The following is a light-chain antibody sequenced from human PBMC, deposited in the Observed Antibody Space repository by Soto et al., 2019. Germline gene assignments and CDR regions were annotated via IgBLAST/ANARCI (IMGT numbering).Light chain of an antibody. CDR1: NIGGKS. Sequence: ARITCGGNNIGGKSLHWYQQKPGQAPVLVVYDDGDRPSGIPERFSGSNSGNTATLTISRVEAGDEADYYCQVWDNNYDHYVFGTGTKVTVL. J-gene: IGLJ1*01. CDR3: QVWDNNYDHYV. CDR2: DDG. V-gene: IGLV3-21*02.